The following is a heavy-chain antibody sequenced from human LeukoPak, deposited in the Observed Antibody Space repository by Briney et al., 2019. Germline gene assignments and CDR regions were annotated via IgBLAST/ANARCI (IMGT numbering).Heavy chain of an antibody. CDR2: IRYDGSNK. CDR3: AKVQQDAVGSSIYYYYYMDV. J-gene: IGHJ6*03. D-gene: IGHD6-6*01. Sequence: PGGSLRLSCAASGFTFSSYGMHWVRQAPGKGLEWVAFIRYDGSNKYYADSVKGRFTISGDNSKNTLYLQMNSLRAEDTAVYYCAKVQQDAVGSSIYYYYYMDVWGKGTTVTVSS. CDR1: GFTFSSYG. V-gene: IGHV3-30*02.